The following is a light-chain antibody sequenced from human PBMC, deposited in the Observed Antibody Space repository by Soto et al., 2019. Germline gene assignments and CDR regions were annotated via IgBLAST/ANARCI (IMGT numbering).Light chain of an antibody. V-gene: IGKV1-5*03. CDR2: KAS. J-gene: IGKJ1*01. Sequence: DIQMTQSPSTLSASVGDRVTITCRASQSISSWLAWYQQKPGKAPKLLIYKASSLESGVPSRFRGSGSGTEFTLTVCRLQPDDFATYYCQQYNSYWTFGQGTKLEL. CDR3: QQYNSYWT. CDR1: QSISSW.